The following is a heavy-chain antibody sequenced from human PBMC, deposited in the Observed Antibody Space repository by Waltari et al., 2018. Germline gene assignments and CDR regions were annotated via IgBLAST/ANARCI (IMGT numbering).Heavy chain of an antibody. CDR3: ARANVDSDY. D-gene: IGHD4-17*01. Sequence: QVQLVQSGAEVKKPGASVKVSCKASGYTFTSYDIKWVRQATGQGLEWMGWMTPHSGNTGYAQKFQGRVTITRHPSLSTAYMELSSLRSADTAVYYCARANVDSDYWVQGTLVTVSS. V-gene: IGHV1-8*03. CDR1: GYTFTSYD. J-gene: IGHJ4*02. CDR2: MTPHSGNT.